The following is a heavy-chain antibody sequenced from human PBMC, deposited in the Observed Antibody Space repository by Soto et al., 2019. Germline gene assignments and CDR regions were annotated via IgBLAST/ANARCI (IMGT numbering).Heavy chain of an antibody. D-gene: IGHD6-19*01. CDR3: ERGSAYRSGWS. Sequence: EVQLVESGGGLVKPGGSLRLSCAASGFTFSSYSMNWVRQAPGKGLEWVSSISSSSSYIYYADSVKGRFTISRDNAKNALYLQMTGVRGEDTAVYYCERGSAYRSGWSWGQGTLVTVSS. CDR1: GFTFSSYS. J-gene: IGHJ5*02. V-gene: IGHV3-21*01. CDR2: ISSSSSYI.